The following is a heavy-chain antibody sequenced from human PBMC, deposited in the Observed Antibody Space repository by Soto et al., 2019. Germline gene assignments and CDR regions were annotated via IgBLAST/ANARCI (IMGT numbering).Heavy chain of an antibody. J-gene: IGHJ4*02. CDR2: IRTISSAI. V-gene: IGHV3-48*02. CDR1: GFTFSDYP. Sequence: AGGSLRLSCAASGFTFSDYPMNWVRQAPGKGLEWASSIRTISSAIYFADSVRGRFTISRDNARNSLYLQMTSLRDEDTAVYYCARETRSFDSWGQGTLVTVSS. CDR3: ARETRSFDS.